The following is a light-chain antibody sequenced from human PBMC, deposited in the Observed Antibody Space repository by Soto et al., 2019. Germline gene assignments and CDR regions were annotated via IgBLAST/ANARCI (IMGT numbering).Light chain of an antibody. CDR1: QTISSW. Sequence: DIQITPAPSPQCAYVCYTDPFSCLASQTISSWLAWYQQKPGKAPKLLIYKASTLKSGVPSRFSGSGSATEFTLTISSLQPDDFATYYCQHYNRYSEAFGQGTKVDIK. CDR2: KAS. CDR3: QHYNRYSEA. J-gene: IGKJ1*01. V-gene: IGKV1-5*03.